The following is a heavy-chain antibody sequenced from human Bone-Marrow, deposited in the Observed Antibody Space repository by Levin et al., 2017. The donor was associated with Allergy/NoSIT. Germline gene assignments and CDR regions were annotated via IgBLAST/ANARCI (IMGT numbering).Heavy chain of an antibody. D-gene: IGHD5-18*01. CDR3: ARDRIQLWSFFDY. V-gene: IGHV4-30-2*01. J-gene: IGHJ4*02. CDR1: GGSISDRAYS. CDR2: IYHGENT. Sequence: MTSETLSLTCTVSGGSISDRAYSWSWIRQPPGKGLEWIGYIYHGENTYYNPSVKSRVTISVDTARNQFSLNLTSVTAADTAVYFCARDRIQLWSFFDYWGQGILVTVSS.